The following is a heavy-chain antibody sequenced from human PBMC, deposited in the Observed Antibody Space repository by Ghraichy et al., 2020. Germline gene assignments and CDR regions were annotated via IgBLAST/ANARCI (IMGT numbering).Heavy chain of an antibody. V-gene: IGHV1-69*13. D-gene: IGHD2-15*01. CDR3: ASAANHYYYYGMDV. CDR1: GGTFSSYA. CDR2: IIPIFGTA. J-gene: IGHJ6*02. Sequence: SVKVSCKASGGTFSSYAISWVRQAPGQGLEWMGGIIPIFGTANYAQKFQGRVTITADESTSTAYMELSSLRSENTAVYYCASAANHYYYYGMDVWGQGTTVTVSS.